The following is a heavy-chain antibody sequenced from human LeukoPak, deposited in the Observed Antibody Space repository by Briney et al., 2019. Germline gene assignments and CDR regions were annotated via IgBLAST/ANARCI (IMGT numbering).Heavy chain of an antibody. CDR3: ARHSVRLRTFSAFDI. V-gene: IGHV4-39*01. J-gene: IGHJ4*02. Sequence: SETLSLTCTVSGGFVRSTNYYWAFIRQSPGKGLEWIATVSYSGNTYYHPSLQSRVTISVGTSKTQFSLKLTSVTAADTAVYFCARHSVRLRTFSAFDIWGQGTLVTVSS. CDR1: GGFVRSTNYY. CDR2: VSYSGNT. D-gene: IGHD4-17*01.